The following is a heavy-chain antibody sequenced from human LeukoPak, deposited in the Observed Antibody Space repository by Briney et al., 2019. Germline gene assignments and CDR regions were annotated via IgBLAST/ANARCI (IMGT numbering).Heavy chain of an antibody. CDR2: ISGGGGST. D-gene: IGHD6-13*01. CDR3: TTVLSSNRYNLCDY. CDR1: GFTFSSYA. J-gene: IGHJ4*02. V-gene: IGHV3-23*01. Sequence: TGGSLRLSCAASGFTFSSYAMSWVRQAPGKGLEWVSGISGGGGSTYYADSLKGRFTISRDNSKNTLYLQMNSLGAEDTAVYYCTTVLSSNRYNLCDYRGQGTLVTVSS.